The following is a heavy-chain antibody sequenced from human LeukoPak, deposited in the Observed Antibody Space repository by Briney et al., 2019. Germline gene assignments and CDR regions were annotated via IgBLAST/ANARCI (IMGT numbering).Heavy chain of an antibody. CDR1: GFTFSSYG. J-gene: IGHJ6*02. V-gene: IGHV3-30*18. D-gene: IGHD4-17*01. Sequence: GSLRLSCAASGFTFSSYGMHWVRQAPGKGLEWVAVIPYDGSNKYYADSVKGRFTISRDNSKNTLYLQMNSLRAEDTAVYYCAKDLYDYGDYYYGMDVWGQGTTVTVSS. CDR2: IPYDGSNK. CDR3: AKDLYDYGDYYYGMDV.